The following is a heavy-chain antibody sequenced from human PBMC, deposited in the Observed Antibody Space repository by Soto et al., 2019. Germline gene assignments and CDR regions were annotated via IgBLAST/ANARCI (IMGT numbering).Heavy chain of an antibody. D-gene: IGHD6-13*01. Sequence: QVQLQESGPGLVKPSQTLSLTCTVSGGSISSGDYYWIWIRQPPGKGLEWIGSIYYSGRTYYNPSLKSRVTISVDTSKNQFSLKLNSVTAADTAVYYCASRHSSPYFDYWGQGTLVTVSS. J-gene: IGHJ4*02. V-gene: IGHV4-30-4*01. CDR2: IYYSGRT. CDR3: ASRHSSPYFDY. CDR1: GGSISSGDYY.